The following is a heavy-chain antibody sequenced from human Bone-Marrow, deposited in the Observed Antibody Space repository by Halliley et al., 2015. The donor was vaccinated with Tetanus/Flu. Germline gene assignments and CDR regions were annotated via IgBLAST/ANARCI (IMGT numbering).Heavy chain of an antibody. CDR1: GFTVSSQW. CDR3: ARDVFHGNSD. V-gene: IGHV3-74*01. Sequence: SLRLSCAASGFTVSSQWMHWVRQVPGKGLVWVSSIYTDGTTTFYADSVKGRFTISRENAKNTLYLQMGSLRPEDTAVYYCARDVFHGNSDWGQGTLVTVSS. D-gene: IGHD3-16*01. J-gene: IGHJ4*02. CDR2: IYTDGTTT.